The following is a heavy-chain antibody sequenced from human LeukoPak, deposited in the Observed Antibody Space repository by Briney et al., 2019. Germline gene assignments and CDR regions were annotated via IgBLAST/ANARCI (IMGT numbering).Heavy chain of an antibody. V-gene: IGHV3-15*07. CDR2: VKSQTDGGTA. J-gene: IGHJ4*02. D-gene: IGHD2-2*02. CDR3: TTRGYCSGASCYSDF. Sequence: GGSLRLSCAASGFTFIKASMNWVRQAPGKGLEWVGRVKSQTDGGTADYAAPAKGRFTISRDDSKNMLYLQMDSLKTEDTAIYFCTTRGYCSGASCYSDFWGQGTLVTVSA. CDR1: GFTFIKAS.